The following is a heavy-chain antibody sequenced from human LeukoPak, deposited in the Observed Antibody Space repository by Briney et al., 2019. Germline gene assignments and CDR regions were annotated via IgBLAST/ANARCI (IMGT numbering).Heavy chain of an antibody. V-gene: IGHV3-48*03. D-gene: IGHD4-17*01. CDR2: ISSSGSTI. CDR3: AREKMTTVTTFDY. Sequence: PGGSLRLSCAASGFTFSSYEINWVRQAPGKGLEWVSYISSSGSTIYYADSVKGRFTISRDNAKNSLYLQMNSLRAEDTAVYYCAREKMTTVTTFDYWGQGTLVTVSS. CDR1: GFTFSSYE. J-gene: IGHJ4*02.